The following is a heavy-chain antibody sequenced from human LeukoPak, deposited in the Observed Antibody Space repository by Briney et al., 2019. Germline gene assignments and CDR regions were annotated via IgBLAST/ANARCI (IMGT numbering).Heavy chain of an antibody. CDR2: IWYDGSNK. CDR3: AKPHGGGYYSSTSCRSLDY. D-gene: IGHD2-2*01. J-gene: IGHJ4*02. CDR1: GFTFSSYG. V-gene: IGHV3-33*06. Sequence: PGGSLRLSCAASGFTFSSYGMHWVRQAPGKGLEWVAVIWYDGSNKYYADSVKGRFTISRDNSKNTLYLQMNSLRAEDTAVYYCAKPHGGGYYSSTSCRSLDYWGQGTLVTVSS.